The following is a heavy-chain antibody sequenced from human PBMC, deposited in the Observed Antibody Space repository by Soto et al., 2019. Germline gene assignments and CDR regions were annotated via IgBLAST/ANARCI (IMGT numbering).Heavy chain of an antibody. J-gene: IGHJ4*02. V-gene: IGHV4-39*01. CDR3: ARHDVRWEYSSSSGDY. D-gene: IGHD6-6*01. CDR2: IYYSGST. CDR1: GGSISSSSYY. Sequence: SSETLSLTCTVSGGSISSSSYYWGWIRQPPGKGLEWIGSIYYSGSTYYNPSLKSRVTISVDTSKNQFSLKLSSVTAADTAVYYCARHDVRWEYSSSSGDYWGQGTLVTVSS.